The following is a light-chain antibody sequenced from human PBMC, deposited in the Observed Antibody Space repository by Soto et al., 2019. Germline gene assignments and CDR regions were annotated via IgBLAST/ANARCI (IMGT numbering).Light chain of an antibody. J-gene: IGKJ1*01. Sequence: ELVLTQSQGTLSLSPGERATLSCRASQSVSNNYLAWYQQKPGQAPRLLSYGASNRATGIPDRVSGSGSGTDFTLTISRLEPEDFAVYYCQKYGSSGTFGQGTKVDSK. CDR1: QSVSNNY. CDR2: GAS. CDR3: QKYGSSGT. V-gene: IGKV3-20*01.